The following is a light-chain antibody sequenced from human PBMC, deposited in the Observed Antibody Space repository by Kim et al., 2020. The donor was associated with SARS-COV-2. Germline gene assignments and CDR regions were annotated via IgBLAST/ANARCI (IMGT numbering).Light chain of an antibody. CDR1: ESVSSN. CDR2: GAS. V-gene: IGKV3-15*01. Sequence: EIVMTQSPTTLSVSPGERATLSCRASESVSSNLVWYQQKPGQAPRLLMYGASTRATGIPDRFSGSGSGTEFTLTISSLQSEDFAVYYCQQYNNWPRTFGQGTKVEVK. CDR3: QQYNNWPRT. J-gene: IGKJ1*01.